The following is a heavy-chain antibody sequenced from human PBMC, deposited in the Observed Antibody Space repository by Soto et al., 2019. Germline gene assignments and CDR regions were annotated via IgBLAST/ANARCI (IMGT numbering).Heavy chain of an antibody. CDR2: IIPIFGTA. Sequence: QVQLVQSGAEVKKPGSSVKVSCKASGGTFSSYAISWVRQAPGQGLEWMGGIIPIFGTANYAQKFQGRVTITADDSTSTAYMELSSLRSEATAVYYCATVSRDCSGYYWYFDLWGRGTLVTVSS. J-gene: IGHJ2*01. D-gene: IGHD3-22*01. CDR1: GGTFSSYA. V-gene: IGHV1-69*01. CDR3: ATVSRDCSGYYWYFDL.